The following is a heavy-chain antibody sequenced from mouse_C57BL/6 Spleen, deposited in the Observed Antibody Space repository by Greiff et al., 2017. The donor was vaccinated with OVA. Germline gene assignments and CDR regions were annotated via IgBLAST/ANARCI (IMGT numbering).Heavy chain of an antibody. CDR1: GYTFPSYW. CDR2: IDPNSGGT. CDR3: ARGAWFAY. Sequence: QVQLKQSGAELVKPGASVKLSCKASGYTFPSYWMHWVKPRPGRGLEWIGRIDPNSGGTKYNEKFKSKATLTVDKPSSTAYRQLSSLTSVDAAVYYCARGAWFAYWGQGTLVTVSA. J-gene: IGHJ3*01. V-gene: IGHV1-72*01.